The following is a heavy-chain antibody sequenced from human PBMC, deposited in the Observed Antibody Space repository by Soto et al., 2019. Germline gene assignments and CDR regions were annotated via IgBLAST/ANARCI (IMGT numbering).Heavy chain of an antibody. V-gene: IGHV3-23*01. CDR3: AGGAYYDILTGYYPHYYYYYYMDV. J-gene: IGHJ6*03. D-gene: IGHD3-9*01. Sequence: GGSLRLSCAASGFTFSSYAMSWVRQAPGKGLEWVSAISGSGGSTYYADSVKGRFTISRDNSKNTLYLQMNSLRAEDTAVYYCAGGAYYDILTGYYPHYYYYYYMDVWGKGTTVTVSS. CDR2: ISGSGGST. CDR1: GFTFSSYA.